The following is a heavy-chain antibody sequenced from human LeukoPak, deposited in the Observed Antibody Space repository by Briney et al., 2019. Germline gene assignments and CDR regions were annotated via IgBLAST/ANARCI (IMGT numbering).Heavy chain of an antibody. Sequence: SETLSLTCTVSGGSISSSSYYWGWIRQPPGKGLEWIGSIYYSGSTYYNPSLKSRVTISVDTSKNQFSLKLSSVTAADTAVYYCARGLPEEQQLVHYWGQGTLVTVSS. J-gene: IGHJ4*02. D-gene: IGHD6-13*01. CDR2: IYYSGST. CDR1: GGSISSSSYY. CDR3: ARGLPEEQQLVHY. V-gene: IGHV4-39*07.